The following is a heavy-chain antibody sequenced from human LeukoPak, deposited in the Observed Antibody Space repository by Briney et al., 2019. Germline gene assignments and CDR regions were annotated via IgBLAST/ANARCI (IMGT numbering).Heavy chain of an antibody. V-gene: IGHV4-59*01. CDR3: ARGSRVYERSGFHPWHDY. J-gene: IGHJ4*03. Sequence: PSETLSLTCTVSGASINNYYWSWVRQPPLKGLEWVGYIYSTGDTSYNPSLESRVSISMDTSTNHFSLEITSVTAADTAVYYCARGSRVYERSGFHPWHDYWGHGPLVTVSS. CDR1: GASINNYY. D-gene: IGHD3-22*01. CDR2: IYSTGDT.